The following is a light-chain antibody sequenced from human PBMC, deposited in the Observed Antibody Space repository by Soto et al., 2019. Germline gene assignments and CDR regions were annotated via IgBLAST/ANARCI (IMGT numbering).Light chain of an antibody. J-gene: IGKJ1*01. Sequence: EIVMKKSAATLSVSPGERVTLSCRASQNIRIDLAWYQQKPGQAPRLLMYGASIRATGIPARFSGSGSGTDFTLTISSLQSEDLALYYCQQYINWTFGQGTKVDIK. CDR1: QNIRID. V-gene: IGKV3-15*01. CDR3: QQYINWT. CDR2: GAS.